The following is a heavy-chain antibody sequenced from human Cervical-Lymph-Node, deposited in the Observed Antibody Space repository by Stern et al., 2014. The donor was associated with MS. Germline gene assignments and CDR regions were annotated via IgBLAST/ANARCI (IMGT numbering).Heavy chain of an antibody. CDR3: ARQRYFDY. CDR2: IFPGGSDI. V-gene: IGHV5-51*01. CDR1: GYTFTSYW. Sequence: EVQLVESGPEVKRPGESLKISCQASGYTFTSYWIGWGRQMPGKGLEWIAIIFPGGSDIRYSPSFQGPVTISADKSSSTAYLQWNNLKASDTAIYYCARQRYFDYWGQGTLVTVSS. J-gene: IGHJ4*02.